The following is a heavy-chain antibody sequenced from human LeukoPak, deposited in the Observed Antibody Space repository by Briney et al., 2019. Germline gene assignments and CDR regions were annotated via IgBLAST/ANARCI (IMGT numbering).Heavy chain of an antibody. D-gene: IGHD2-21*02. V-gene: IGHV7-4-1*02. J-gene: IGHJ4*02. CDR2: INTNTGNP. CDR3: AREMVVTAISFDY. CDR1: GYTFTSYA. Sequence: ASVTVSCTASGYTFTSYAMNWVRQAPGQGLEWMGWINTNTGNPTYAQGFTGRFVFSLDTSVSTAYLQISSLKAEDTAVYYCAREMVVTAISFDYWGQGTLVTVSS.